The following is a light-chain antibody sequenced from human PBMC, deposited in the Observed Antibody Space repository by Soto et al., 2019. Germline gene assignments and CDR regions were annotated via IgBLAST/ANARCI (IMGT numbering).Light chain of an antibody. J-gene: IGKJ1*01. V-gene: IGKV1-5*03. Sequence: DRQMTQSRSALSGSVGASVTITFRASQTISSWLAWYQQKPGKAPKLLMYKASTLKSGVPSRCRGSGSGTEFILTISSLQPDDFATYYCPHYNSSSEPFGQGTKLDIK. CDR1: QTISSW. CDR3: PHYNSSSEP. CDR2: KAS.